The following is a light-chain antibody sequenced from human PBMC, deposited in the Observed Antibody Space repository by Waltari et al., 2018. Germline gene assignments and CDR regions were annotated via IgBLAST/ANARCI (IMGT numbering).Light chain of an antibody. V-gene: IGKV4-1*01. Sequence: DIVMTQSPDSLTVTLGDGATINCKSSQNVLYSPNNINYLAGYQQKPGQPPKRLIYWASTRESGVPDRFSGSGSGTDFTLTISSLQAEDVAVYYCQQYYNTPFTFGPGTKVDIK. CDR3: QQYYNTPFT. CDR1: QNVLYSPNNINY. J-gene: IGKJ3*01. CDR2: WAS.